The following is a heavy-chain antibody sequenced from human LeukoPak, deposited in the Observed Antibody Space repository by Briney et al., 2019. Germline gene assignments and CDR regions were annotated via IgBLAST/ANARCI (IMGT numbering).Heavy chain of an antibody. CDR2: IHSGGST. V-gene: IGHV3-53*01. Sequence: SGGSLRLSCAASGFTVGTNYMSWVRQAPGKGLEWVSFIHSGGSTYYADSVKGRFTISRDNAKNSLYLQMNSLRDEDTAVYYCARGGGSGLAYWGQGTLVTVSS. CDR1: GFTVGTNY. CDR3: ARGGGSGLAY. J-gene: IGHJ4*02. D-gene: IGHD3-10*01.